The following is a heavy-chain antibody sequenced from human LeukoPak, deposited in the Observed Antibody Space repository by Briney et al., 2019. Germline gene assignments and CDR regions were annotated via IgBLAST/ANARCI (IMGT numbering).Heavy chain of an antibody. V-gene: IGHV3-7*03. J-gene: IGHJ6*02. Sequence: GGSLRLSCAASGFTLSNHWMIWVRQVPGRGPEWVANVNRDGSETYYLDSVKGRFTISKDNAKNSLYLQMNSLRAEDTALYHCARNNGMDVWGQGTTVIVSS. CDR3: ARNNGMDV. CDR2: VNRDGSET. CDR1: GFTLSNHW.